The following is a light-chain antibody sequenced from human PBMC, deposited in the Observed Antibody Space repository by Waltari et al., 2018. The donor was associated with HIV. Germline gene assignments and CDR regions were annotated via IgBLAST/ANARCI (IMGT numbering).Light chain of an antibody. J-gene: IGLJ3*02. CDR1: ALPKQY. V-gene: IGLV3-25*03. Sequence: SYELTQPPSVSVSPGQTARIICSGEALPKQYAFWYQQKPGQAPVVVISKDNERPSGIPERFSGSSSGTTVTLTISGVQADDEADYYCQSADSSGTYWVFGGGTKLTVL. CDR2: KDN. CDR3: QSADSSGTYWV.